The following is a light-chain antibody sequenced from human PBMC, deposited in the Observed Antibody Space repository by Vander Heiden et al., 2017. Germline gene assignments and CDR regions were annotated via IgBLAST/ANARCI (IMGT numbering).Light chain of an antibody. J-gene: IGKJ1*01. Sequence: DIKMTKSPSSLSASVVDRVTITCRANQTISSYLNWYQQRPGKAPKILIYASSSLQSGVPSRWSGSESGTDFTLTISSLQPEDFATYYCQQSYSTLTWTFGQGTKVEIK. CDR1: QTISSY. V-gene: IGKV1-39*01. CDR3: QQSYSTLTWT. CDR2: ASS.